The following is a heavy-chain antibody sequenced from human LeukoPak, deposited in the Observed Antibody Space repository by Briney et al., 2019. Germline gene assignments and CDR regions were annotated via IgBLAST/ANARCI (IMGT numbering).Heavy chain of an antibody. J-gene: IGHJ4*02. CDR2: IRYDGSNK. Sequence: PGGSLGLSCAASGFTFSSYGMHWVRQAPGKGLEWVAFIRYDGSNKYYADSVKGRFTISRDNSKNTLYLQMNSLRAEDTAVYYCAKDWYYYGSGIDYWGQGTLVTVSS. CDR3: AKDWYYYGSGIDY. D-gene: IGHD3-10*01. V-gene: IGHV3-30*02. CDR1: GFTFSSYG.